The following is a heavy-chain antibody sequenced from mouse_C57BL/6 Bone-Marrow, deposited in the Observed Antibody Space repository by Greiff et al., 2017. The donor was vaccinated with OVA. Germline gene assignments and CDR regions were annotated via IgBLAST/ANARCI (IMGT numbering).Heavy chain of an antibody. D-gene: IGHD1-1*01. Sequence: VQLQQSGAELARPGASVKLSCKASGYTFTSYGISWVKQRTGQGLEWIGEIYPRSGNTYYNEKFKGKATLTADKSSSTAYMELRSLTSEDSAVYFCAREGAFITTVVAPSYWGQGTLVTVSA. CDR2: IYPRSGNT. CDR1: GYTFTSYG. J-gene: IGHJ3*01. V-gene: IGHV1-81*01. CDR3: AREGAFITTVVAPSY.